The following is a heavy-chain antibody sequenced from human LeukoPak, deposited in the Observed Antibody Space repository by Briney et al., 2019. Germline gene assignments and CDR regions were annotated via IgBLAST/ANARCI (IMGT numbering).Heavy chain of an antibody. V-gene: IGHV4-61*02. CDR3: ARGTIFGVVPRELDY. J-gene: IGHJ4*02. CDR1: GGSISSGSYY. D-gene: IGHD3-3*01. CDR2: IYTSGST. Sequence: RASETLSLTCTVSGGSISSGSYYWSWIRQPAGKGLEWIGRIYTSGSTNYNPSLKSRVTISVDTSKNQFSLKLSSVTAADTAVYYCARGTIFGVVPRELDYWGQGTLVTVSS.